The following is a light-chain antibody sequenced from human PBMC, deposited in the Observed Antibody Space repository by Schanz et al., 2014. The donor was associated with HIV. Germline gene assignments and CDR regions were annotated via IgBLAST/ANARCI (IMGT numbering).Light chain of an antibody. J-gene: IGKJ5*01. Sequence: EIVLTQSPATLSMSPGERATLSCRASQSVGSVLAWYQQKPGQAPRLLIYDASNRATGIPARFSGSGSGTDFTLIISSLEPDDFATYYCQQYDSSPVTFGQGTRLEIK. CDR1: QSVGSV. V-gene: IGKV3-11*01. CDR3: QQYDSSPVT. CDR2: DAS.